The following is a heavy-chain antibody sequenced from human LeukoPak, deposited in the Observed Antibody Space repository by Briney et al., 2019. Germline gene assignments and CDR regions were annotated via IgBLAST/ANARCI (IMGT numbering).Heavy chain of an antibody. Sequence: PSETLSLTCTVLGASIRRYYWGWSRKPPGKGLEWIGFSYYSGSTIYNPSLNTRVTIATSKNRSSLRLSSVTAADTAVYYCARQCSSTSCYGTPIFDYWGQGILVTVSS. V-gene: IGHV4-59*08. J-gene: IGHJ4*02. CDR3: ARQCSSTSCYGTPIFDY. CDR1: GASIRRYY. D-gene: IGHD2-2*01. CDR2: SYYSGST.